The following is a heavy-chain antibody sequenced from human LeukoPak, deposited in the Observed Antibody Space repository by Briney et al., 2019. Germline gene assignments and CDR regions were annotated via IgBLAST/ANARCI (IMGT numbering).Heavy chain of an antibody. CDR3: AARRGPIAVAAIYWFDP. D-gene: IGHD6-19*01. J-gene: IGHJ5*02. Sequence: SETLSLTCTVSGYSISSGYYWGWIRQPPGKGLEWIGSIYHSGSTNYNPSLKSRVTISVDKSKNQFSLKLSSVTAADTAVYYCAARRGPIAVAAIYWFDPWGQGTLVTVSS. CDR2: IYHSGST. CDR1: GYSISSGYY. V-gene: IGHV4-38-2*02.